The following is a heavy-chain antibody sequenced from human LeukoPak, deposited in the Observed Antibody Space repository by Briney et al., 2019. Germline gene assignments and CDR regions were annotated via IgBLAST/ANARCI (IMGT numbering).Heavy chain of an antibody. J-gene: IGHJ4*02. CDR3: TREGDCTNGVCCIDY. D-gene: IGHD2-8*01. CDR1: GFTFGDYA. Sequence: GGSLRLSCTASGFTFGDYAMSWFRQAPGKGMEWVGFIRSKAYGGTTEYAASVKGRFTISRDDSKSIAYLQMNSLKTEDTAVYYCTREGDCTNGVCCIDYWGQGTLVTVSS. V-gene: IGHV3-49*03. CDR2: IRSKAYGGTT.